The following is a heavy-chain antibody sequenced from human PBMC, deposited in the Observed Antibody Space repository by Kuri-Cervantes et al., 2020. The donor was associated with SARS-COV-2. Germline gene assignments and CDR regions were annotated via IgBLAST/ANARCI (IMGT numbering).Heavy chain of an antibody. CDR3: ARAGLGLRFLEWSAANYYYYYGMDV. D-gene: IGHD3-3*01. Sequence: ASVKVSCKASGYTFTGYYMHWVRQAPGQGLKWMGWINPNSGGTNYAQKFQGWVTMTRDTSISTAYMELSRLRSDDTAVYYCARAGLGLRFLEWSAANYYYYYGMDVWGQGTTVTVSS. CDR1: GYTFTGYY. J-gene: IGHJ6*02. CDR2: INPNSGGT. V-gene: IGHV1-2*04.